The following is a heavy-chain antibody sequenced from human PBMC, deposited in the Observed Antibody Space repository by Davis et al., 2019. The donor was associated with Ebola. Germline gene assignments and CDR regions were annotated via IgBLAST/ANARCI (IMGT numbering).Heavy chain of an antibody. CDR2: ISYDGSNK. CDR3: ARAIAAAGYNWFDP. D-gene: IGHD6-13*01. J-gene: IGHJ5*02. V-gene: IGHV3-30*03. CDR1: AFTFSSYG. Sequence: GGSLRLSCAASAFTFSSYGMHWVRQAPGKGLEWVAVISYDGSNKYYADSVKGRFTISRDNSKNTLYLQMNSLRAEDTAVYYCARAIAAAGYNWFDPWGQGTLVTVSS.